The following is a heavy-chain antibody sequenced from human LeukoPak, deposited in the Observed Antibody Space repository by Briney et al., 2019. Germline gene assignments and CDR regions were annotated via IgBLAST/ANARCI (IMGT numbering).Heavy chain of an antibody. J-gene: IGHJ3*02. D-gene: IGHD1-26*01. CDR2: ISGNGGNT. CDR1: DFTFRNYA. V-gene: IGHV3-23*01. CDR3: AKDRSGSSAYDAFDI. Sequence: GGSLRLSCVASDFTFRNYAMSWVRQAPGRGLEWVSVISGNGGNTYYAESVKGRFTISKDNSKNTLYLQMNSLRAEDTAVYYCAKDRSGSSAYDAFDIWGQGTMVTVSS.